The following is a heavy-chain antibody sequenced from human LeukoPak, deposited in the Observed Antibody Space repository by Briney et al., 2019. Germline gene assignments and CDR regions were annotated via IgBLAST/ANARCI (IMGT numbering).Heavy chain of an antibody. CDR2: IIPILGIA. CDR1: GGTFSSYA. V-gene: IGHV1-69*04. J-gene: IGHJ6*03. CDR3: ARGSTESGCSALYYYYYMDV. Sequence: ASVKVSCKASGGTFSSYAISWVRQAPGQGLEWMGRIIPILGIANYAQKFQGRVTITADKSTSTAYMELSSLRSEDTAVYYCARGSTESGCSALYYYYYMDVWGKGTTVTVSS. D-gene: IGHD2-15*01.